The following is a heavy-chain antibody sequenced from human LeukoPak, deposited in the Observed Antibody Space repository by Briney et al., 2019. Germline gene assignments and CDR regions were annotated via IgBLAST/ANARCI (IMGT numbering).Heavy chain of an antibody. Sequence: SQTLSLTCAISGDSVSSNSAAWNWIRQSPSRGLEWLGRTYYRSKWYNDYAVSVKSRITINPDTSKNQFSLQLNSVTPEDTAVYYCAREGGIVVVPAAGSYYYYGMDVWGQGTTVTVSS. D-gene: IGHD2-2*01. CDR1: GDSVSSNSAA. J-gene: IGHJ6*02. V-gene: IGHV6-1*01. CDR2: TYYRSKWYN. CDR3: AREGGIVVVPAAGSYYYYGMDV.